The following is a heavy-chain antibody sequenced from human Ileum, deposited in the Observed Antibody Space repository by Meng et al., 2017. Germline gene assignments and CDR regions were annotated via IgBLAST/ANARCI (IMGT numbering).Heavy chain of an antibody. J-gene: IGHJ4*02. D-gene: IGHD2/OR15-2a*01. CDR3: ASSTSGPELNY. CDR2: IYQVGST. CDR1: GGSISSSAYS. Sequence: HLQLQESGAGLGTASQTRSRTCTVSGGSISSSAYSWTWIRQPPGKGLEWIGYIYQVGSTNYNPSLKSRVTIFVDTSKNQFSLKLTSVTAADTAVYYCASSTSGPELNYWGQGTLVTVSS. V-gene: IGHV4-30-2*01.